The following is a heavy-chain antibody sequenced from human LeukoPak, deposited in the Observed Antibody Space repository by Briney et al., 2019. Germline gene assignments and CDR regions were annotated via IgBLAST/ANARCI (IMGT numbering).Heavy chain of an antibody. Sequence: PGGSLRLSCAASGFTFSSYSMNWVRQAPGKGLEWVSYISSSSSTIYYADSVKGRFTISRDNAKNSLYLQMNSLRAEDTAVYYCAKPSGITIFGVGFDYWGQGTLVTVSS. CDR1: GFTFSSYS. V-gene: IGHV3-48*01. CDR2: ISSSSSTI. CDR3: AKPSGITIFGVGFDY. J-gene: IGHJ4*02. D-gene: IGHD3-3*01.